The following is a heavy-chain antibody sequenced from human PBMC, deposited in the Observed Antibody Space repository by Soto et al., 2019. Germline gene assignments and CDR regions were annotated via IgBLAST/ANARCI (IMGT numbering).Heavy chain of an antibody. CDR2: IIPILGIA. Sequence: QVQLVQSGAEVKKPGSSVKVSCKASGGTFSSYTISWVRQGPGQGLEWMGRIIPILGIANYAQKFQGRVTITADKSTSTAYMELSSLRSEDTAVYYCARGVTMVRGYYFDYWGQGTLVTVSS. V-gene: IGHV1-69*02. J-gene: IGHJ4*02. CDR1: GGTFSSYT. D-gene: IGHD3-10*01. CDR3: ARGVTMVRGYYFDY.